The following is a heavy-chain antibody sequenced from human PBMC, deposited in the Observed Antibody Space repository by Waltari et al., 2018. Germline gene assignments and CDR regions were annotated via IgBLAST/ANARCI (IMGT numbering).Heavy chain of an antibody. J-gene: IGHJ4*02. CDR3: TRVFPGIGIIGNFDQ. Sequence: VQSGGGVVQPGKSLRLSCVGSGFNFNEYGMHWVRQAPGKGLEGVAVIWSDGSKVHYADSVQGRFVISRDNSKKTLYLQMNSLRGEDTGLYYCTRVFPGIGIIGNFDQWGQGTQVTVSS. CDR1: GFNFNEYG. V-gene: IGHV3-33*01. CDR2: IWSDGSKV.